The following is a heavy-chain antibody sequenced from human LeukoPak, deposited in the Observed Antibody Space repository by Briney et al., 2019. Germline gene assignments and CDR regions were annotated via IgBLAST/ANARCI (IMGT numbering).Heavy chain of an antibody. Sequence: PSETLSLTCTVSGGSVSSGSYYWSWIRQPPGKGLEWIGYIYYSGSTYYNPSLKSRVTISVDTSKNQFSLKLSSVTAADTAVYYCARGASGGSGRDFDYWGQGTLVTVSS. CDR2: IYYSGST. D-gene: IGHD3-10*01. J-gene: IGHJ4*02. CDR1: GGSVSSGSYY. V-gene: IGHV4-31*03. CDR3: ARGASGGSGRDFDY.